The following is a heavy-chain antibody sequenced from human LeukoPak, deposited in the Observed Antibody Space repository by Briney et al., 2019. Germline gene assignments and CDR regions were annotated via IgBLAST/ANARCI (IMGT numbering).Heavy chain of an antibody. V-gene: IGHV4-31*03. CDR1: GGSFSSGGYY. CDR2: LYYSGST. Sequence: SQTLSLTCTVSGGSFSSGGYYWSWIRQHPGKGLEWIGYLYYSGSTYYNPSLKSRVTISLDTSENQFSLKLTSVTAADTAVYFCARVPVYDNIGYYPFDSWGQGTLITVSS. CDR3: ARVPVYDNIGYYPFDS. D-gene: IGHD3-22*01. J-gene: IGHJ4*02.